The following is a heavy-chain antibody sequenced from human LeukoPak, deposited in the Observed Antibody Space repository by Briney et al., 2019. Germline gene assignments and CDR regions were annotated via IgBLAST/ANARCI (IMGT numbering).Heavy chain of an antibody. CDR3: AIVVVSGAPRS. D-gene: IGHD2-2*01. CDR2: IGGSGSTA. CDR1: GFTFTRYG. J-gene: IGHJ4*02. Sequence: GGSLRLSCAASGFTFTRYGMSWVRQAPGKGLEWVSGIGGSGSTAYYVDSVKGRFTISRDNSKNTLYLQMNSLRAEDTAVYYCAIVVVSGAPRSWGQGTLVTVSS. V-gene: IGHV3-23*01.